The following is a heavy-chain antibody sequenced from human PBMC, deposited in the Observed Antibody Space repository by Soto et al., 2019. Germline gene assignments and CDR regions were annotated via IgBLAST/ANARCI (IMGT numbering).Heavy chain of an antibody. CDR3: ARVIAAAGINFGDSYYGMEV. V-gene: IGHV1-18*01. CDR1: GYTFTSYG. D-gene: IGHD6-13*01. Sequence: ASLKVSCKASGYTFTSYGISWVRQAPVQGLDWMGWISAYNGNTNYAQKLQGRVTMTTDTSTSTAYMELRSLRSDDKAVYYCARVIAAAGINFGDSYYGMEVWGQGTTGTVSS. J-gene: IGHJ6*02. CDR2: ISAYNGNT.